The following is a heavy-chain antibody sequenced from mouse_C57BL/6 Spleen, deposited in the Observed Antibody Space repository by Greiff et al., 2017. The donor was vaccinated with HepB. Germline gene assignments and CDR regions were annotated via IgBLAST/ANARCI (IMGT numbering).Heavy chain of an antibody. CDR1: GYTFTDYY. Sequence: QVQLQQSGAELVRPGASVKLSCKASGYTFTDYYINWVKQRPGQGLEWIARIYPGSGNTYYNEKFKGKATLTAEKSSSTAYMQLSSLTSEDSAVYFCARSIYYGSSYVYFDVWGTGTTVTVSS. D-gene: IGHD1-1*01. CDR2: IYPGSGNT. CDR3: ARSIYYGSSYVYFDV. V-gene: IGHV1-76*01. J-gene: IGHJ1*03.